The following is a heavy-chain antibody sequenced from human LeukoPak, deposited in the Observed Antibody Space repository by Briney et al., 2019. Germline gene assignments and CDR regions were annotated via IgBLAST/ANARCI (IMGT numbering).Heavy chain of an antibody. J-gene: IGHJ4*02. CDR3: ARIVDYNGNGDLSY. CDR1: GFGFSAYT. Sequence: GGSLRLSCSASGFGFSAYTMNRVRQAPEKGLEWVSFISSGGSTIYYADSVKGRFTVSRDNAKNSLYLQMNSLRDEDTALYYCARIVDYNGNGDLSYWGQGTLVTVSS. CDR2: ISSGGSTI. V-gene: IGHV3-48*02. D-gene: IGHD4-23*01.